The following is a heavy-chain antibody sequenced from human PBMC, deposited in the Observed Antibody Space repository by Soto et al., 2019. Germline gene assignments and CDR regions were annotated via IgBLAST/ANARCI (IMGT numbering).Heavy chain of an antibody. Sequence: EVQLVETGGGLIQPGGSLRLSCAASGFTVSSAYMSWVRQAPGKGLEWVSVIYSGGSTYYADSLKGRFSISRDNSKNTLNLQMNSLRAEDTAVYYCARGGFAPFDYWGQGTMVTVSS. CDR1: GFTVSSAY. CDR3: ARGGFAPFDY. CDR2: IYSGGST. J-gene: IGHJ4*02. V-gene: IGHV3-53*02.